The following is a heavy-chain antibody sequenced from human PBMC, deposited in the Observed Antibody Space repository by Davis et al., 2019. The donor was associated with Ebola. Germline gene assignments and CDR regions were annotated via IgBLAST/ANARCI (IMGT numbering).Heavy chain of an antibody. Sequence: HTGGSLRLSCAASGLTFSSYWMHRSRHAPGLGLEWVSRIYSDGSSTSYAYSVKGRFTISRDNAKNTLYLQMNSLRAEDTAVYYCARDRSGTSGWSPFGYWGQGTLVTVSS. CDR3: ARDRSGTSGWSPFGY. V-gene: IGHV3-74*01. D-gene: IGHD6-19*01. J-gene: IGHJ4*02. CDR2: IYSDGSST. CDR1: GLTFSSYW.